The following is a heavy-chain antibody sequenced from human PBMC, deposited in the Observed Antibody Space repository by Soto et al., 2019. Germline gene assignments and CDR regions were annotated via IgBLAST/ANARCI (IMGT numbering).Heavy chain of an antibody. CDR1: GDSISGYY. CDR3: AREQICNVVKCSNWFDP. D-gene: IGHD2-8*01. CDR2: VHSSVDT. Sequence: SETLSLTCSVSGDSISGYYWSWIRQPPGKGLEWIGYVHSSVDTNYNPSLKSRLTMSVDTSKKQFSLNLSSVSAADTAVYFCAREQICNVVKCSNWFDPWGQGTLVTVSS. J-gene: IGHJ5*02. V-gene: IGHV4-59*01.